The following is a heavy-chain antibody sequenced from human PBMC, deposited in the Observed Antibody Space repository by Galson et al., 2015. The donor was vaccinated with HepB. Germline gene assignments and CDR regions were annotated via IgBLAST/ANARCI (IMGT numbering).Heavy chain of an antibody. CDR3: ARGPERYYYGSGSYGLDY. J-gene: IGHJ4*02. D-gene: IGHD3-10*01. CDR2: INHSRST. Sequence: ETLSLTCAVYGGSFSGYYWSWIRQPPGKGLEWIGKINHSRSTNYNPSLKSRVTISVDTSKNQFSLKLTSVTAADTAVYYCARGPERYYYGSGSYGLDYWGQGTLVTVSS. V-gene: IGHV4-34*01. CDR1: GGSFSGYY.